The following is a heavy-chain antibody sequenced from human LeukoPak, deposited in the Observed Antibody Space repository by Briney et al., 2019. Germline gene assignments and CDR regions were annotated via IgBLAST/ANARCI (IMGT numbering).Heavy chain of an antibody. CDR2: ISGSGGST. D-gene: IGHD4-17*01. V-gene: IGHV3-23*01. CDR3: AKDSYGDYYYYYGMDV. J-gene: IGHJ6*02. CDR1: GFTFRSYS. Sequence: GGSLRLSCAASGFTFRSYSMNWVRQAPGKGLEWVSAISGSGGSTYYADSVKGRFTISRDNSKNTLYLQMNSLRAEDTAVYYCAKDSYGDYYYYYGMDVWGQGTTVTVSS.